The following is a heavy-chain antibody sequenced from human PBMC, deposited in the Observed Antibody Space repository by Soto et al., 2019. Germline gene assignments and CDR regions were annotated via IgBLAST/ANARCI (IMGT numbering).Heavy chain of an antibody. Sequence: QVQLVQSGAEVKKPGASVKVSCKASGYTFTSYYMHWVRQAPGQGLEWMGIINPSGGSTSYAQKFQGRVTMTRDTSTSTVYMELSSLRSEDTAVYYCARESVDIVATTRVSGGMDVWGKGTTVTVSS. D-gene: IGHD5-12*01. CDR1: GYTFTSYY. CDR3: ARESVDIVATTRVSGGMDV. CDR2: INPSGGST. V-gene: IGHV1-46*01. J-gene: IGHJ6*04.